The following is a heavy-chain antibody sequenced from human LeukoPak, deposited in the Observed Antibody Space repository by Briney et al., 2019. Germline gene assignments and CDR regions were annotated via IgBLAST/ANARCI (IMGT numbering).Heavy chain of an antibody. V-gene: IGHV4-31*03. J-gene: IGHJ3*02. CDR2: IYYSGNT. CDR1: GGSISSGGNY. Sequence: SETLSLTGTVSGGSISSGGNYWSWIRQHPGKGLEWTGYIYYSGNTQHNPSLKSRITISIDTSKSQFSLKLSSVTAADTAVYYCAREKTAYYYDSSGYSEGAFDIWGQGTMVTVSS. D-gene: IGHD3-22*01. CDR3: AREKTAYYYDSSGYSEGAFDI.